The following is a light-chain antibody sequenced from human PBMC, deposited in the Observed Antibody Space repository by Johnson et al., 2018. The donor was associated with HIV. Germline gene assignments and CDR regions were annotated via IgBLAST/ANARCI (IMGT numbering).Light chain of an antibody. CDR2: ENN. V-gene: IGLV1-51*02. CDR3: GTWDSRLGNYV. J-gene: IGLJ1*01. Sequence: QSMLTQPPSVSAAPGQKVTISCSGSSSNIGNNYVSWYQQLPGTAPTLLIYENNKRPSGIPDRFSGSKSGTSATLGITGLQTGDEADYYCGTWDSRLGNYVFGTGTKLTVL. CDR1: SSNIGNNY.